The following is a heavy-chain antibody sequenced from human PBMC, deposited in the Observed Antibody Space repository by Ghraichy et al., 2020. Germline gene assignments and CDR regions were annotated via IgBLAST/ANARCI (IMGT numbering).Heavy chain of an antibody. CDR3: ARLAVL. V-gene: IGHV3-48*03. Sequence: GGSLRLSCAGSGFTFSNYEMSWVRQAPGKGLEWIAFISNSGSSISYADSVRGRFTISRDNAKKSVSLQMNSLRVEDTAVYYCARLAVLWGQGTLVTVSS. CDR2: ISNSGSSI. J-gene: IGHJ4*02. D-gene: IGHD6-19*01. CDR1: GFTFSNYE.